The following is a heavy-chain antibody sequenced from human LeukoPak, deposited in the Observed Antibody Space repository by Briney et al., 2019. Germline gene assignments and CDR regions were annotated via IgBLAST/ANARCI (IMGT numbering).Heavy chain of an antibody. V-gene: IGHV3-11*04. Sequence: PGGSLRLSCAASGFTFSDYYMSWIRQAPGKGLEWVSYISSSGSTIYYADSVKGRFTISRDNAKNTLYLQMNSLRAEDTAVYYCAKDVSWYSSSYDAFDIWGQGTMVTVSS. CDR3: AKDVSWYSSSYDAFDI. J-gene: IGHJ3*02. CDR2: ISSSGSTI. CDR1: GFTFSDYY. D-gene: IGHD6-13*01.